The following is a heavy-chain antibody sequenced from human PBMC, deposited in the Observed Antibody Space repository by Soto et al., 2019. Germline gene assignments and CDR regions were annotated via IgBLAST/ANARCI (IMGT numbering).Heavy chain of an antibody. CDR3: ARAYRCPKVGWFDP. D-gene: IGHD1-26*01. CDR2: IKQNGSEK. J-gene: IGHJ5*02. CDR1: GFTFSSYW. V-gene: IGHV3-7*05. Sequence: LSCAASGFTFSSYWMSWVRQAPGKGLEWVDNIKQNGSEKYYVDSVKGRFTISRENAKNSLNLQMNSLRANDTAVYYCARAYRCPKVGWFDPWGQGTLVTVSS.